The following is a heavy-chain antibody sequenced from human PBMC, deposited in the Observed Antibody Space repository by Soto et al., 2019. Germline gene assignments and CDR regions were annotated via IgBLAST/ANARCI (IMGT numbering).Heavy chain of an antibody. CDR1: GYSFTSYW. V-gene: IGHV5-10-1*01. J-gene: IGHJ6*01. D-gene: IGHD6-19*01. CDR2: IDPSDSYT. Sequence: PGESLTISCKVSGYSFTSYWISWVLQMPGKGLEWMGRIDPSDSYTNYSPSFQGHVTISADKSISTAYLQWSSLKASDTAVYYCAKTRAKQWILLGYGMDVWGQGTTVTVSS. CDR3: AKTRAKQWILLGYGMDV.